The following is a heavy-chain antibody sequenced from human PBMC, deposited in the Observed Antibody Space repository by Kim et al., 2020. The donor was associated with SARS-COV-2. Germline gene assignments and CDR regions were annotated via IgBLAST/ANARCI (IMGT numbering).Heavy chain of an antibody. V-gene: IGHV3-21*01. CDR3: AREPWDPYYFDY. Sequence: GGSLRLSCAASGFTFSSYSMNWVRQAPGKGLEWVSSISSSSSYIYYADSVKGRFTISRDNAKNSLYLQMNSLRAEDTAVYYCAREPWDPYYFDYWGQGTLVTVSS. D-gene: IGHD1-26*01. CDR2: ISSSSSYI. CDR1: GFTFSSYS. J-gene: IGHJ4*02.